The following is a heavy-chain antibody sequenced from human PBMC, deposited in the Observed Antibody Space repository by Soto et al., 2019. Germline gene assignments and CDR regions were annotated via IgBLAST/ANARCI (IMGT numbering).Heavy chain of an antibody. CDR1: GYTFNNYY. CDR2: FNPSGGGT. CDR3: AIQYGLLTGYQGYLDY. Sequence: QVQLVQSGAAVKKPGASVKVSCTTSGYTFNNYYVHWVRQAPGQGLEWMGRFNPSGGGTSYPQRFQGRVTMTGDTSTSTVYMEVSSLRSDDTAVYYCAIQYGLLTGYQGYLDYWGQGTLVTVSS. J-gene: IGHJ4*02. V-gene: IGHV1-46*03. D-gene: IGHD3-9*01.